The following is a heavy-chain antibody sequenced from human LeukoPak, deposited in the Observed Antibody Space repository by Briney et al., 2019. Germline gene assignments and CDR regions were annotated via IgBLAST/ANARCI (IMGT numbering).Heavy chain of an antibody. J-gene: IGHJ4*02. CDR1: GFTFSTYW. V-gene: IGHV3-74*01. Sequence: GGSLRLSCAASGFTFSTYWMHWVRQAPGKGLVWLSHINFVGSSTNYADSVKGRFTISRDNAKNTLYLQMNSLRAEDTAVYYCARTGYSNGHDFWGQGSLVTVSP. CDR2: INFVGSST. CDR3: ARTGYSNGHDF. D-gene: IGHD2-15*01.